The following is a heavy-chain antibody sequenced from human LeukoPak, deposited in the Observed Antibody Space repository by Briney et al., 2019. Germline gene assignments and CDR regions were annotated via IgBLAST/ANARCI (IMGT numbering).Heavy chain of an antibody. Sequence: GGSLRLSCAASGFTFSSYAMSWVRQAPGKGLEWVSAISGSGGSTYYADFVKGRFTISRDNSKNTLYLQVNSLRAEDTAVYYCARGRSQWLVRVSDYWGQGTLVTVSS. CDR2: ISGSGGST. D-gene: IGHD6-19*01. CDR1: GFTFSSYA. J-gene: IGHJ4*02. V-gene: IGHV3-23*01. CDR3: ARGRSQWLVRVSDY.